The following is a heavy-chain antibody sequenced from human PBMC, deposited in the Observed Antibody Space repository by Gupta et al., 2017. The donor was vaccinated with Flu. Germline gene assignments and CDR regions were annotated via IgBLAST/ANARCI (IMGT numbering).Heavy chain of an antibody. D-gene: IGHD1-26*01. CDR2: INPNSGGT. Sequence: QVQLVQSGAEVKKPGASVTVSCKASGYTFTGYYMHWVRQAPGQGLEWMGWINPNSGGTNYAQKFQGRVTMTRDTSISTAYMELSRLRSDDTAVYYCARVAHYARYSGSYYAVAFDIWGQGTMVTVSS. CDR3: ARVAHYARYSGSYYAVAFDI. J-gene: IGHJ3*02. CDR1: GYTFTGYY. V-gene: IGHV1-2*02.